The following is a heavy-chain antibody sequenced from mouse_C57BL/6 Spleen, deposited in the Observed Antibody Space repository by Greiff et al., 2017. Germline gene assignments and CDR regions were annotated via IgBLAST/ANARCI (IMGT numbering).Heavy chain of an antibody. V-gene: IGHV5-17*01. CDR3: ARDDYDEGFAY. D-gene: IGHD2-4*01. Sequence: VQGVESGGGLVKPGGSLKLSCAASGFTFSDYGMHWVRQAPEKGVVWVACISSGGSTLYYADTVKGRFTSTRDNAKNTLVLQMTSLSAEDTAMYYCARDDYDEGFAYWGQETLVTVSA. J-gene: IGHJ3*01. CDR1: GFTFSDYG. CDR2: ISSGGSTL.